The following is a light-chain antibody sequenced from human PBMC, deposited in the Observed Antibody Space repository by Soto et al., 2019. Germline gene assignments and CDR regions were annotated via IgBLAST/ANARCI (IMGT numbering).Light chain of an antibody. CDR1: SSNIGAGYD. J-gene: IGLJ3*02. Sequence: QSVLAQPPSVSGAPGQSVTISCIGRSSNIGAGYDVHWYHPVPGRAPQLLIFANTSRPSGVPDRFSGSKLGTSASLAITGLQAEDQGAYDRQSYDGSLSGVMFGGGTKVTVL. V-gene: IGLV1-40*01. CDR2: ANT. CDR3: QSYDGSLSGVM.